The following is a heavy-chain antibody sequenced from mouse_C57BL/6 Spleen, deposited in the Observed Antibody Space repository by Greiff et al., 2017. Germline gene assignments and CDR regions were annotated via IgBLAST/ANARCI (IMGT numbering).Heavy chain of an antibody. CDR3: ARSTITTVVARYAMDY. J-gene: IGHJ4*01. CDR2: IDPSDSYT. Sequence: QVQLQQPGAELVMPGASVKLSCKASGYTFTSYWMHWVKQRPGQGLEWIGEIDPSDSYTNYNQKFKGKSTLTVDKSSSTAYMQLSSLTSEDSAVYYCARSTITTVVARYAMDYWGQGTSVTVSS. CDR1: GYTFTSYW. D-gene: IGHD1-1*01. V-gene: IGHV1-69*01.